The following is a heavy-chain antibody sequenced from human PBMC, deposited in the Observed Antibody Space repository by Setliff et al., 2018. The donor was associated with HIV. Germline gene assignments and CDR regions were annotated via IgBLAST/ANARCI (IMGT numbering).Heavy chain of an antibody. J-gene: IGHJ4*02. Sequence: ASVKVSCKASGYTFTSYGISWVRQAPGQGLEWMGWISAYNGNTNYAQKLQGRVTMTQDTSFTTAYLELSRLGSDDTAVYYCAADNYNCNSFDSWGQGSLVTVSS. V-gene: IGHV1-18*01. CDR3: AADNYNCNSFDS. CDR2: ISAYNGNT. CDR1: GYTFTSYG. D-gene: IGHD3-3*01.